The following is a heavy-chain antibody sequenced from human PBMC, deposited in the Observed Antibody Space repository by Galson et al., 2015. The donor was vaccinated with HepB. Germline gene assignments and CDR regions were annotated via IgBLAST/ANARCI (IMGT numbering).Heavy chain of an antibody. J-gene: IGHJ4*02. CDR3: ARTRGAAAGIFDY. Sequence: SLRLSYAASGFTFSSYWMHWVRQAPGKGLVWVSRINSDGTYITYADSVKGRFTISRDNAKNTLYLQMNSPRAEDTALYYCARTRGAAAGIFDYWGQGTLVTVSS. CDR2: INSDGTYI. CDR1: GFTFSSYW. V-gene: IGHV3-74*01. D-gene: IGHD6-13*01.